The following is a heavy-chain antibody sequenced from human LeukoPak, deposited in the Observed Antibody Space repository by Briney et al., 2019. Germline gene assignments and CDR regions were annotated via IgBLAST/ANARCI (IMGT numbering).Heavy chain of an antibody. J-gene: IGHJ6*03. CDR3: ARSALLGYCSSTSRYNRNYYYYYMDV. V-gene: IGHV4-4*07. D-gene: IGHD2-2*02. CDR1: GGSISSYY. Sequence: PSETLSLTCTVSGGSISSYYWSWIRQPAGKGLEWIGRIYTSGSTNYNPSLKSRVTMSVDTSKNQFSLKLSSVTAADTAVYYCARSALLGYCSSTSRYNRNYYYYYMDVWGKGTTVTISS. CDR2: IYTSGST.